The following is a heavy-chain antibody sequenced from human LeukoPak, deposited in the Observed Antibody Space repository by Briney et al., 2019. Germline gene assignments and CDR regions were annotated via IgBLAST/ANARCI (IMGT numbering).Heavy chain of an antibody. CDR2: ITNSGTT. J-gene: IGHJ5*02. D-gene: IGHD3-10*01. V-gene: IGHV4-34*01. CDR3: ARLITPTSGSNWFDP. Sequence: SETLSLTCAVYGGSFSGHYWSWIRQPPGKGLEWIGEITNSGTTNYNPSLESRLTMSIDTSRNQLSLKLSSVTAADTAVYYCARLITPTSGSNWFDPWGQGTLVTVSS. CDR1: GGSFSGHY.